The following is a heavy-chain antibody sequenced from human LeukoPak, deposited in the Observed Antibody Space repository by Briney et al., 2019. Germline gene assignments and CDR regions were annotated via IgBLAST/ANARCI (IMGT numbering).Heavy chain of an antibody. J-gene: IGHJ4*02. CDR2: ISSSSTI. Sequence: GGSLRLSCAASGFTFSSYSMNWVRQAPGKGLEWVSYISSSSTIYYADSVKGRFTISRDNAKNSLYLQMNSLRAEDTAVYYCARCPITIFGVVNPYFDYWGQGTLVTVSS. V-gene: IGHV3-48*01. CDR3: ARCPITIFGVVNPYFDY. D-gene: IGHD3-3*01. CDR1: GFTFSSYS.